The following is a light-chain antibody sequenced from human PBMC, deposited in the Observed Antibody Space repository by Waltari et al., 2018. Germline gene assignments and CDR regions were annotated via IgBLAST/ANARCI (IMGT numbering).Light chain of an antibody. CDR3: QQSYSTPH. CDR1: QSISSY. Sequence: DIQMTQSPSSLSASVGDRVTITCRASQSISSYLNWYQQRPGKAPKLLIYAASSLQSGVPSRFSGRGSGTDFTLTINSLQPEDFATYYCQQSYSTPHFGPGTKVDIK. V-gene: IGKV1-39*01. CDR2: AAS. J-gene: IGKJ3*01.